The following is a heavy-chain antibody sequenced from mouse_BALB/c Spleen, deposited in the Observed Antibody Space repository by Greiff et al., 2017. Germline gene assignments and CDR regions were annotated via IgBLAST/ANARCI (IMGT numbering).Heavy chain of an antibody. CDR1: GYTFTSYW. Sequence: QVQLQQPGAELVKPGASVKLSCKASGYTFTSYWMHWVKQRPGQGLEWIGEFNPSNGRTNYNEKFKSKATLTVDKSSSTAYMQLSSLTSEDSAVYYGASLITTADRGTWFAYWGQGTLVTVSA. D-gene: IGHD1-2*01. CDR3: ASLITTADRGTWFAY. V-gene: IGHV1S81*02. CDR2: FNPSNGRT. J-gene: IGHJ3*01.